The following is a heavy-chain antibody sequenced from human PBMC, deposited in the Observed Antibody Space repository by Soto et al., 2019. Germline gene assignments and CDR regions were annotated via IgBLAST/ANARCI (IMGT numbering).Heavy chain of an antibody. CDR1: GFTFSSYA. Sequence: LRLSCAASGFTFSSYAMSWVRQAPGKGLEWIGYVYYSGTTYYNPSLKSRVTMSVDLSKNQFSLKLTSVTAADTAVYYCVTNRGYDFYYFDSWGQGTLVTVSS. CDR2: VYYSGTT. V-gene: IGHV4-31*02. J-gene: IGHJ4*02. D-gene: IGHD5-12*01. CDR3: VTNRGYDFYYFDS.